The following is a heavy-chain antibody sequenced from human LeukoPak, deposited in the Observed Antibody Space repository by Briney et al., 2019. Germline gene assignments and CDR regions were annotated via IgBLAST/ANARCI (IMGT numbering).Heavy chain of an antibody. CDR3: AGLEPHRPLDY. J-gene: IGHJ4*02. Sequence: PSETLSLTCTVSGGSVSGSYYWNWIRQPPGKGLEWIGYMYSSGTINYNPSLKSRVTVSIDMSKNQFSLKLSSVTAADTAVYCCAGLEPHRPLDYWGQGTLVTVSS. V-gene: IGHV4-61*01. D-gene: IGHD1-1*01. CDR2: MYSSGTI. CDR1: GGSVSGSYY.